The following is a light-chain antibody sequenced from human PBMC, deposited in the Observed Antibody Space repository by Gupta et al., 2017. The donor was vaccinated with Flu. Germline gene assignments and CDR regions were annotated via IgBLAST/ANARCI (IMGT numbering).Light chain of an antibody. CDR2: WAS. CDR3: QQYYTTPGT. CDR1: QSVLYNSNNKNY. J-gene: IGKJ1*01. V-gene: IGKV4-1*01. Sequence: SLGERATINCKSSQSVLYNSNNKNYLAWYQQKPGQPPKLLIYWASTREYGVPDRFSGSGSGTDFTLTISSLQAEDVAVYYCQQYYTTPGTFGRGTKVEI.